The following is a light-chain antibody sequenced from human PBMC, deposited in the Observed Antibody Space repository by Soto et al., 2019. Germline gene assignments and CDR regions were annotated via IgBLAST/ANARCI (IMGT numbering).Light chain of an antibody. CDR2: GAS. Sequence: ETVLTQSPGTLSLSPGERATLSCRASQSVSSSYLAWYQQKPGQAPRLLIYGASSRAIGIPDRFSGSGSGTEFTLTISRLEPEDFAVYYCQQYGSSPPFTFGQGTKVDIK. CDR3: QQYGSSPPFT. V-gene: IGKV3-20*01. CDR1: QSVSSSY. J-gene: IGKJ1*01.